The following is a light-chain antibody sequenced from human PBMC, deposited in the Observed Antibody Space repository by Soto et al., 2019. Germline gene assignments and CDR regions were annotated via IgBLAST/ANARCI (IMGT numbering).Light chain of an antibody. CDR3: CSYAGSSTVV. CDR2: EGS. V-gene: IGLV2-23*01. J-gene: IGLJ2*01. CDR1: SSDVGSYNL. Sequence: QSVLTQPASVSGSPGQSITISCTGTSSDVGSYNLVSRYQQHPGKAPKLMIYEGSKRPSGVSNRFSGSKSGNTASLTISGLQAEDEADYYCCSYAGSSTVVFGGGTKL.